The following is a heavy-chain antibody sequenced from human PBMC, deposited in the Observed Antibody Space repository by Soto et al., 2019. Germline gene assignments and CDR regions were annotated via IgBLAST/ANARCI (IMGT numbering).Heavy chain of an antibody. J-gene: IGHJ4*02. CDR2: IIPIFGTA. V-gene: IGHV1-69*06. CDR3: ARDGKRIAAAGYFDY. D-gene: IGHD6-13*01. CDR1: GGTFSSYA. Sequence: QVQLVQSGAEVKKPGSSVKVSCKASGGTFSSYAISWVRQAPGQGLEWMGGIIPIFGTANYAQKFQGRVTITADKSTSTAYMELSSLRSEDTAVYYGARDGKRIAAAGYFDYCGQGTLVTVSA.